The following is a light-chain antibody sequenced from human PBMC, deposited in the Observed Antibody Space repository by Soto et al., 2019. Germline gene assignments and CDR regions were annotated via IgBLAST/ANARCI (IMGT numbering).Light chain of an antibody. CDR3: QQTYTTLT. V-gene: IGKV1-39*01. CDR2: AAS. CDR1: QSISSY. J-gene: IGKJ4*01. Sequence: DIQMTQSPSSLSASVGDRVTITCRASQSISSYLNWYQQKPGKAPKLLIYAASTLQSGVPSRFSGSGSGTDFTLTISGLQSEDFATYYCQQTYTTLTFGGGTRVEIK.